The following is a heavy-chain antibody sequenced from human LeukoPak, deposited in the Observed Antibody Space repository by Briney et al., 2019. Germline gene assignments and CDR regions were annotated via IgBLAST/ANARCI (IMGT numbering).Heavy chain of an antibody. CDR2: ISYDGSNK. D-gene: IGHD4/OR15-4a*01. Sequence: PGGSLRLSCAASGFTFGRYGMHWVRQAPGKGLEWVTAISYDGSNKYYADSVKGRFTISRDNSKNTLYVQMNSLRAEDTAVYYCARRAGAYSHPYDYWGQGTLVTVSS. J-gene: IGHJ4*02. V-gene: IGHV3-30*04. CDR3: ARRAGAYSHPYDY. CDR1: GFTFGRYG.